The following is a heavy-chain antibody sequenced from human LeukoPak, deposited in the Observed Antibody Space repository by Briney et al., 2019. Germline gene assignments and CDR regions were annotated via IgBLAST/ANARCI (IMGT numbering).Heavy chain of an antibody. CDR1: GGSISSGSFY. Sequence: SETLSLTCSVSGGSISSGSFYWGWIRQPPGKGLEWIGSIYYGGSTYSNPSLKSRVTMSVDTSKNQFSLKLNSVTAAGTAVYYCAGYCTSTSCYGGDAFDIWGQGTMVTVSS. V-gene: IGHV4-39*01. CDR2: IYYGGST. J-gene: IGHJ3*02. CDR3: AGYCTSTSCYGGDAFDI. D-gene: IGHD2-2*01.